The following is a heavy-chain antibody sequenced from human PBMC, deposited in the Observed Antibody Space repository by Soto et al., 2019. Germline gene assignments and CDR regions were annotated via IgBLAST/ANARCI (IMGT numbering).Heavy chain of an antibody. V-gene: IGHV4-59*12. D-gene: IGHD4-17*01. J-gene: IGHJ4*02. CDR2: IYYRGNT. CDR1: GGSIGTYY. CDR3: ARSQTTVTSYDY. Sequence: PSETLSLTCSVFGGSIGTYYWSWIRQPPGKGLEWIGYIYYRGNTDYNPSLKSRVTISVDRSKNQFSLKLSSVTAADTAVYYCARSQTTVTSYDYWGQGTLVTVSS.